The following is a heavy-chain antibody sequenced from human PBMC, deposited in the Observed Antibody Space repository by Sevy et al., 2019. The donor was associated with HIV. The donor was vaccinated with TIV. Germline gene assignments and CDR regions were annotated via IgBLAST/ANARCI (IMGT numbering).Heavy chain of an antibody. V-gene: IGHV3-11*01. CDR3: VGRRYSYTYSWSYHFDY. Sequence: GGSLRLSCAASGLTFSDYYMSWIRQAPGKGLEWLSYISSRGTTLYSADSAKGRFAISRDNAKNSLYLQMNSLRAEDTAVYFCVGRRYSYTYSWSYHFDYWGQGALVTVSS. CDR1: GLTFSDYY. J-gene: IGHJ4*02. D-gene: IGHD5-18*01. CDR2: ISSRGTTL.